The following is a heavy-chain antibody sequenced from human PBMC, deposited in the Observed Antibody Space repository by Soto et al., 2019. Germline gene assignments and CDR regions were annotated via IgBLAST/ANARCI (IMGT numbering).Heavy chain of an antibody. D-gene: IGHD2-21*02. J-gene: IGHJ6*02. V-gene: IGHV1-18*01. CDR3: ARGGSSHIVVVTAILYGMDV. CDR1: GYTFTSYG. CDR2: ISAYNGNT. Sequence: ASVKVSCKASGYTFTSYGIIWVRQAPGQGLEWMGWISAYNGNTNYAQKLQGRVTMTTDTSTSTAYMELRSLRSDDTAVYYCARGGSSHIVVVTAILYGMDVWGQGTTVTVSS.